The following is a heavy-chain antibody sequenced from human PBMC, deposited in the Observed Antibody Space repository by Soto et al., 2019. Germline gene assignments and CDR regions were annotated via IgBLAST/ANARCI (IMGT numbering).Heavy chain of an antibody. J-gene: IGHJ3*02. CDR1: GFTFSSYW. CDR3: ARDMTYYDFWSGYPPFGAFDI. CDR2: IKQDGSEK. V-gene: IGHV3-7*01. D-gene: IGHD3-3*01. Sequence: EVQLVESGGGLVQPGGSLRLSCAASGFTFSSYWMSWVRQAPGKGLEWVANIKQDGSEKYYVDSVKGRFTISRDNAKNSQYLQMNSLRSEDTAVYYCARDMTYYDFWSGYPPFGAFDIWGQGTMVTVSS.